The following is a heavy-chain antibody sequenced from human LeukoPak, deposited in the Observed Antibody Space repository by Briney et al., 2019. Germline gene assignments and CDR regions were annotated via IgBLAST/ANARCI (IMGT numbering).Heavy chain of an antibody. Sequence: ASVKVSCEASGYTFTSYDINWVRQATGQGLEWMGWMNPNSGNTGYAQKFQGRVTMTRNTSISTAYMELSSLRSEDTAVYYCARSDFYGGRPYYYYYGMDVWGQGTTVTVSS. CDR2: MNPNSGNT. CDR3: ARSDFYGGRPYYYYYGMDV. D-gene: IGHD4-17*01. J-gene: IGHJ6*02. CDR1: GYTFTSYD. V-gene: IGHV1-8*02.